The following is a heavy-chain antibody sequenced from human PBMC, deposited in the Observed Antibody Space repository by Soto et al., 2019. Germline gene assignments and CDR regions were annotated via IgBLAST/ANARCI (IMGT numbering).Heavy chain of an antibody. Sequence: SVKVSCKASGGTFSSYAISWVRQAPGQGLEWMGGIIPIFGTANYAQKLQGRVTITADESTSTAYMELSSLRSEDTAVYYCAREEQQLVLGHYYYGMDVWGQGTTVTVSS. V-gene: IGHV1-69*13. D-gene: IGHD6-13*01. CDR3: AREEQQLVLGHYYYGMDV. J-gene: IGHJ6*02. CDR1: GGTFSSYA. CDR2: IIPIFGTA.